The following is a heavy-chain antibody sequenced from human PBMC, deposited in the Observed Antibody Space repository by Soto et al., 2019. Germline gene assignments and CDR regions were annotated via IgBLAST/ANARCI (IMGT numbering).Heavy chain of an antibody. CDR2: INAGNGNT. V-gene: IGHV1-3*01. CDR1: GYTFTSYA. D-gene: IGHD2-2*01. Sequence: GASVKVSCKASGYTFTSYAMHWVRQAPGQRLEWMGWINAGNGNTKYSQKFQGRVTITRDTSASTAYMELSSLRSEDTAVYYCARTYCSSTSCYPGAFDIWGQGTMVTVSS. J-gene: IGHJ3*02. CDR3: ARTYCSSTSCYPGAFDI.